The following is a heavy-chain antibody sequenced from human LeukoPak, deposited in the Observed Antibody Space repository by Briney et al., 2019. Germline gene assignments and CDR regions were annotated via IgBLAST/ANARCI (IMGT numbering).Heavy chain of an antibody. Sequence: GESLKISCKGSGYSFTSHWIGWVRQMSGKGLEWMGIILPGDSDTRYSPSFQGQVTISVDKSISTAYLQWSSLRASDTAIYYCARIVVPAAIHDAFDIWGQGTMVTVSS. CDR1: GYSFTSHW. CDR3: ARIVVPAAIHDAFDI. V-gene: IGHV5-51*01. CDR2: ILPGDSDT. D-gene: IGHD2-2*02. J-gene: IGHJ3*02.